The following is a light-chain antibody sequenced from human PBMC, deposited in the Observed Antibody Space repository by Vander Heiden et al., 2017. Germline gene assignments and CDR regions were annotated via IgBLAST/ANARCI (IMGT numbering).Light chain of an antibody. Sequence: EIVLTQSPATLSLSPGERATLSCRASQSVSSYLAWYQQKPGLIYDASNRATGIPARFSGSGSGTDFTLTISSLEPEDFAVYYCQQRSNWPSWTFGQGTKVXIK. CDR2: DAS. V-gene: IGKV3-11*01. CDR3: QQRSNWPSWT. J-gene: IGKJ1*01. CDR1: QSVSSY.